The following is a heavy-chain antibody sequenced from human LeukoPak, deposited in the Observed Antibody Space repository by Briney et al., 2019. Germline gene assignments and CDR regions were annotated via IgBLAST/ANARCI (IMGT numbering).Heavy chain of an antibody. CDR3: ARGTAVAGT. CDR1: GGSISNYY. Sequence: SETLSLTCTVSGGSISNYYWSWIRQPPGKGLEWIGYIYYSGSTNYNPSLKSRVTISVDTSKNQFSLRLSSVTAADTAVYYCARGTAVAGTWGQGTLVTVSS. CDR2: IYYSGST. V-gene: IGHV4-59*01. D-gene: IGHD6-19*01. J-gene: IGHJ5*02.